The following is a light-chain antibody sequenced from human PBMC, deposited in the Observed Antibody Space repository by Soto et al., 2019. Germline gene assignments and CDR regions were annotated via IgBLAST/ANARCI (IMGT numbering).Light chain of an antibody. CDR2: AGS. CDR3: QQLNSYSTRPT. Sequence: DSQLTLSVSSLSAXVGDXATIXXRXIKTSKNYLNWYRQKPMGAAHLLIYAGSTLQGGVPSIFGGSGGGADFTLTISSMRPEDFETYYFQQLNSYSTRPTFGRGTKVDIK. J-gene: IGKJ1*01. V-gene: IGKV1-9*01. CDR1: KTSKNY.